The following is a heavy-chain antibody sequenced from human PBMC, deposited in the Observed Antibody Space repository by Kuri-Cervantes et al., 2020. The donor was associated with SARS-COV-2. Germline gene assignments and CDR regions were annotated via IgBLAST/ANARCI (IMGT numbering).Heavy chain of an antibody. Sequence: SETLSLTCAVYGGSFSGYQWSWIRQTPGMGLEWIGQINDSGATKYNPSLKSRVIVSMDKSKNQFSLKLGSVTAADTAVYYCARTDSPPLNWFDPWGQGTLVTVSS. CDR2: INDSGAT. V-gene: IGHV4-34*01. CDR1: GGSFSGYQ. CDR3: ARTDSPPLNWFDP. D-gene: IGHD2-21*01. J-gene: IGHJ5*02.